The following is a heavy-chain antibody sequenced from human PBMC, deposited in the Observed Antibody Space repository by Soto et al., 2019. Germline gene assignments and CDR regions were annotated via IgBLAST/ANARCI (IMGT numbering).Heavy chain of an antibody. D-gene: IGHD4-17*01. V-gene: IGHV3-33*01. Sequence: QVQLVESGGGVVQPGRSLRLSCAASGFTFSSYGMHWVRQAPGKGLEWVAVIWYDGSNKYDADSVKGRFTISRDNSKNALYLQMNSLRAEDTAVYYCASGYGDYGDYWGQGTLVTVSS. CDR3: ASGYGDYGDY. J-gene: IGHJ4*02. CDR1: GFTFSSYG. CDR2: IWYDGSNK.